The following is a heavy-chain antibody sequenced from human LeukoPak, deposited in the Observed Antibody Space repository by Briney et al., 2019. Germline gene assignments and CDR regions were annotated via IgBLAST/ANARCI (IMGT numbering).Heavy chain of an antibody. CDR2: SKSRMDGGTT. CDR1: GLTFFDYA. CDR3: TRIWEMGFDP. Sequence: GGCLRLSCKAYGLTFFDYAMSCGRQAPGKGLEWGGFSKSRMDGGTTEYAASVKGRFTISRDDSRSIAYLQMNSLKTEDTAVYYCTRIWEMGFDPWGQGTLVTGSS. V-gene: IGHV3-49*04. D-gene: IGHD5-24*01. J-gene: IGHJ5*02.